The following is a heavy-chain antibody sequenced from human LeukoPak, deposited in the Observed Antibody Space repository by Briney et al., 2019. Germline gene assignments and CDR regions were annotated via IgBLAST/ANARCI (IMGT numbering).Heavy chain of an antibody. Sequence: SETLSLTCTVSGGSISSGGDYWSWIRQHPGKGLEWIGYIYYSGSTYYNPSLKSRVTISVDTSKNQFSLTLSSVTAAHTAVYYCASNYGGTAIFVRWGQGTLVTVSS. CDR2: IYYSGST. D-gene: IGHD4-23*01. CDR3: ASNYGGTAIFVR. CDR1: GGSISSGGDY. J-gene: IGHJ4*02. V-gene: IGHV4-31*03.